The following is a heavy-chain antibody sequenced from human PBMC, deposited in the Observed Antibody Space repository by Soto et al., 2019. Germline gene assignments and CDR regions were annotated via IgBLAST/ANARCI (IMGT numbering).Heavy chain of an antibody. Sequence: GASVKVSSKASGYTFTSYAMHWVRQAPGQRLEWMGWINAGNGNTKYSQKFQGRVTITRDTSASTAYMELSSLRSEDTAVYYCAREWYGDYIYYGMEVWGQGTTVTVSS. CDR3: AREWYGDYIYYGMEV. CDR2: INAGNGNT. J-gene: IGHJ6*02. D-gene: IGHD4-17*01. V-gene: IGHV1-3*01. CDR1: GYTFTSYA.